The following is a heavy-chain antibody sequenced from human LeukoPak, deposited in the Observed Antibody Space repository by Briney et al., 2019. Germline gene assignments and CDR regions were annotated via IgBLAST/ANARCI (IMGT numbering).Heavy chain of an antibody. D-gene: IGHD6-25*01. CDR2: LYYGANS. V-gene: IGHV4-39*01. Sequence: AETLSLTCTVSGGSISIISISTYYAGWIRQAPGKGLECIGSLYYGANSHYNPSLKSRATLSVDTSNNQFSLKLTSVTAADAAGYFCARQLPTAAADTRGYFDYWGQGTVVTVSS. CDR3: ARQLPTAAADTRGYFDY. J-gene: IGHJ4*02. CDR1: GGSISIISISTYY.